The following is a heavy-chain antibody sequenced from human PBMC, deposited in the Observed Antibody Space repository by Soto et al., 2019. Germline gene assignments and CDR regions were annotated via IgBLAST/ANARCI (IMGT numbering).Heavy chain of an antibody. CDR2: ISYDGSNK. D-gene: IGHD2-15*01. CDR3: AKDQGYCSGGSCYQPFDC. Sequence: GGSLRLSCAASGFTFSSYGMHWVRQAPGKGLEWVAVISYDGSNKYYADSVKGRFTISRDNSKNTLYLQMNSLRAEDTAVYYCAKDQGYCSGGSCYQPFDCWGQGTLVTVSS. V-gene: IGHV3-30*18. J-gene: IGHJ4*02. CDR1: GFTFSSYG.